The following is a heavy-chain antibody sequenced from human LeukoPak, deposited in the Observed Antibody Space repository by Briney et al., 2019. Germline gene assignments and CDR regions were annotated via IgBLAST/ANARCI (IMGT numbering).Heavy chain of an antibody. J-gene: IGHJ6*02. CDR3: AKELSFSAQILGEPNYYGMDV. D-gene: IGHD1-26*01. V-gene: IGHV3-43D*03. Sequence: PGGSLRLSCAASGFTFDDYAMHWVRQAPGKGLEWVSLISWDGGSTYYADSVKGRFTISRDNSKNSLYLQMNSLRAEDTALYYCAKELSFSAQILGEPNYYGMDVWGQGTTVTVSS. CDR2: ISWDGGST. CDR1: GFTFDDYA.